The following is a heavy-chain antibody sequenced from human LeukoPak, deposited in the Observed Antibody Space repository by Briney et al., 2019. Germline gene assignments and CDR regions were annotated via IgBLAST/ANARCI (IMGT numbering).Heavy chain of an antibody. CDR1: GYTFTSYG. Sequence: ASVKASCKASGYTFTSYGISWVRQAPGQGLEWMGWISAYNGNTNYAQKLQGRVTMTTDTSTSTAYMELRSLRSDDTAVYYCARDTSRGYSGYGSSTGIDYWGQGTLVTVSS. CDR2: ISAYNGNT. V-gene: IGHV1-18*01. D-gene: IGHD5-12*01. J-gene: IGHJ4*02. CDR3: ARDTSRGYSGYGSSTGIDY.